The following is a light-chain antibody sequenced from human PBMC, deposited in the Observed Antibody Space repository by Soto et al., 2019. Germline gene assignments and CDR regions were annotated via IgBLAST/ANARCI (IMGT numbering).Light chain of an antibody. CDR1: SGDVGGYNY. V-gene: IGLV2-14*03. J-gene: IGLJ1*01. Sequence: QSVLTQPASVSGSPGQSIAISCTGTSGDVGGYNYVSWYQQHPDKAPKLIIFDVSNRPSGISIRFSGSKSGNTASLTISGLQAEDEDDYYCSSYTTTNTLGYVFGTGTKLTVL. CDR3: SSYTTTNTLGYV. CDR2: DVS.